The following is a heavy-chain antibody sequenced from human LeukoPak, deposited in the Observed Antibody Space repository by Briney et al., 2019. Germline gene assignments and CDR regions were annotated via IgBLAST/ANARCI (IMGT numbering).Heavy chain of an antibody. J-gene: IGHJ4*02. Sequence: ASVKVSCKASGYSFTAFYIHWVRQAPGQGLEWMGWIHPRRGEKYYAYKFRGRGTMTMDTSNSTTYMDLGSMGCDDTAVYYCARDGEYGTGSYYRGCFDYWGQGTLVTVSS. CDR1: GYSFTAFY. CDR3: ARDGEYGTGSYYRGCFDY. D-gene: IGHD3-10*01. CDR2: IHPRRGEK. V-gene: IGHV1-2*02.